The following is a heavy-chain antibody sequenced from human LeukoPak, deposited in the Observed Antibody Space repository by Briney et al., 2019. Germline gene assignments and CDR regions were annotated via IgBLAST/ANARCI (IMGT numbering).Heavy chain of an antibody. D-gene: IGHD6-25*01. V-gene: IGHV3-74*01. CDR1: GFTFSNYW. J-gene: IGHJ4*02. Sequence: GGPLTLSCAASGFTFSNYWMSWVRQAPGKGLVWVSRIRGDGSMTNYADSVKGRFTISRDNAKNTLYLQMNSLRLEDTAVYYCAKENLAAAADYWGQGTVVTVSS. CDR3: AKENLAAAADY. CDR2: IRGDGSMT.